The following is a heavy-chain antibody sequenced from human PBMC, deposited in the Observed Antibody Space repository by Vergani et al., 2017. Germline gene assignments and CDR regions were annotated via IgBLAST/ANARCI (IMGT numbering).Heavy chain of an antibody. Sequence: VHLVESGGGLLQLEGPLSSPCAASGFPPSDHVMDWARPGQGKGLEWVGRSRNKARSYTTEYSASVKGRFTISRDDSRNSLYLQMNSLKTEDTAVYYCATLPLQTQQQVTSWGQGTLVTVSS. CDR2: SRNKARSYTT. CDR3: ATLPLQTQQQVTS. J-gene: IGHJ5*02. V-gene: IGHV3-72*01. CDR1: GFPPSDHV. D-gene: IGHD6-13*01.